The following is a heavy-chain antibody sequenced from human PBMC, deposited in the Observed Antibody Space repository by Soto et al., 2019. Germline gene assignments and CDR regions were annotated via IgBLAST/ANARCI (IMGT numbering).Heavy chain of an antibody. J-gene: IGHJ4*02. V-gene: IGHV1-69*13. D-gene: IGHD3-3*01. Sequence: ASVKVSCKASGGTFSSYAISWVRQAPGQGLEWMGGIIPIFGTANYAQKFQGRVTITADESTSTAYMELSSLRSEDTAVYYCARARYYDFWSGYYYWGQGTLVTVSS. CDR1: GGTFSSYA. CDR3: ARARYYDFWSGYYY. CDR2: IIPIFGTA.